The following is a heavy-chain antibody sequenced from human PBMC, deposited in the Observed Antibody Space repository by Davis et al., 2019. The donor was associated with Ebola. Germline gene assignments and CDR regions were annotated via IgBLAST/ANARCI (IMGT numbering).Heavy chain of an antibody. Sequence: MPSETLSLTCAVSGGSISNDNYSWSWIRQPPGKGLEWIGYFFHSGITYYNPSFKSRVAISVDRSKNQFSLKLSSVTAADTAVYYCARGGEWELSYYFDYWGQGTLVTVSS. V-gene: IGHV4-30-2*01. CDR1: GGSISNDNYS. D-gene: IGHD1-26*01. J-gene: IGHJ4*02. CDR2: FFHSGIT. CDR3: ARGGEWELSYYFDY.